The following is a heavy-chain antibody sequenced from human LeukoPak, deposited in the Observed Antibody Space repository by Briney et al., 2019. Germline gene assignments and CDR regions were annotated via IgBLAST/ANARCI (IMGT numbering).Heavy chain of an antibody. D-gene: IGHD3-16*01. Sequence: GRSLRLSCAASGFTVTDYRIHWARQAPGKGLEWVAIMSYDGTNKNYADSVKGRFTISRDNSRNTLYLQMDSLKTEDTAPYYCARGRGGNNFDYWGQGTLVTVSS. CDR1: GFTVTDYR. J-gene: IGHJ4*02. CDR3: ARGRGGNNFDY. V-gene: IGHV3-30*03. CDR2: MSYDGTNK.